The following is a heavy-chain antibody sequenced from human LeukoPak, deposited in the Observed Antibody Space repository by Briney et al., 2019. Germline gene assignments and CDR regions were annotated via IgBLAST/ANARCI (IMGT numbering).Heavy chain of an antibody. CDR2: ISYDGSNK. D-gene: IGHD3-22*01. J-gene: IGHJ4*02. Sequence: GRSLRLSCAASGFTFSSYGMHWVRQAPGKGLEWVAVISYDGSNKYYADSVKGRFTISRDNSKNTLYLQMNSLRAEDTAVYYCAKAAPYDSSGYYFDYWGQGNLVTVSS. CDR3: AKAAPYDSSGYYFDY. CDR1: GFTFSSYG. V-gene: IGHV3-30*18.